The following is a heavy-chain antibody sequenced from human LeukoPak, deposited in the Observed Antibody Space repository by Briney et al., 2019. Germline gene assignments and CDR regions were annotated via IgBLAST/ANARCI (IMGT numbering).Heavy chain of an antibody. D-gene: IGHD6-19*01. CDR3: ARVVPYSSGWSPGVYFDY. CDR2: IKSDGSST. CDR1: GFTFSNYW. Sequence: GGSLRLSCAASGFTFSNYWMHWVRQAPGKGPVWVSRIKSDGSSTRFADSVQGRFTISRDNGKNTVYLQMNSLRAEDTAVYYCARVVPYSSGWSPGVYFDYWGQGTLVTVSS. V-gene: IGHV3-74*01. J-gene: IGHJ4*02.